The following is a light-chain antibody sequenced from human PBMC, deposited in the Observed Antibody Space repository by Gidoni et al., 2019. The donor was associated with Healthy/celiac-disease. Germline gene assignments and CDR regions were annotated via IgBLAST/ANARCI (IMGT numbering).Light chain of an antibody. CDR3: QQYYSTPYT. V-gene: IGKV4-1*01. Sequence: IVMTQTPDSLAVSLAERATITCKSSQSVLYSSNNKNYLAWYQQKPGQPPKLLIYWASTRESGVPDRFSGSGSGTDVTLTISSLQAEDVAVYYCQQYYSTPYTFGQXTKLEIK. CDR1: QSVLYSSNNKNY. J-gene: IGKJ2*01. CDR2: WAS.